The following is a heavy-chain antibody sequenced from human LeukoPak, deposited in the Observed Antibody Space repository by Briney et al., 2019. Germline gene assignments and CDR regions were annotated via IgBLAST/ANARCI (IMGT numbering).Heavy chain of an antibody. CDR3: ASSRWGNYYGSGSYPPDY. J-gene: IGHJ4*02. CDR2: INHSGST. Sequence: KPSETLSLTCAVYGGSFSGYYWSWIRQPPGKGLEWIGEINHSGSTNYNPSLKSRVTISVDTSKNQFSLKLSSVTAADTAVYYCASSRWGNYYGSGSYPPDYWGQGTLVTVSS. D-gene: IGHD3-10*01. V-gene: IGHV4-34*01. CDR1: GGSFSGYY.